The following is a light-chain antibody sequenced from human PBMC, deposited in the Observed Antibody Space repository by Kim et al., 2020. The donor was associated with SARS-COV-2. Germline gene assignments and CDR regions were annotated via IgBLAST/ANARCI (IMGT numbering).Light chain of an antibody. CDR3: QQFSGWLRS. V-gene: IGKV3-11*01. CDR2: DVS. J-gene: IGKJ1*01. CDR1: QPVGGN. Sequence: VLTQSPSTLSLSPGERATLSCRASQPVGGNLAWYQQRPGQTPRLLISDVSNRATGVPVRFSGSGSATEFTLTISSLEPEDLAVYYCQQFSGWLRSFGQGTKVDIK.